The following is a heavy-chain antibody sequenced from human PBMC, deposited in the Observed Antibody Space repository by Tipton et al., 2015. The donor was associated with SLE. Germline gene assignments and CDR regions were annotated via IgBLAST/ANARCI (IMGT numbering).Heavy chain of an antibody. CDR1: GGSFSGYY. D-gene: IGHD7-27*01. J-gene: IGHJ2*01. V-gene: IGHV4-59*10. CDR3: ARGSRCPLGIYWYFDL. CDR2: IYTSGST. Sequence: TLSLTCAVYGGSFSGYYWSWIRQPAGKGLEWIGLIYTSGSTNYNPSLKSRVTISVDTSKNQFSLKLSSVTAADTAVYYCARGSRCPLGIYWYFDLWGRGTLVTVSS.